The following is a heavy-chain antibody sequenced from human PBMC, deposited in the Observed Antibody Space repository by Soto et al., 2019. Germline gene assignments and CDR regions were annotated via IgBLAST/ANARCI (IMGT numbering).Heavy chain of an antibody. J-gene: IGHJ4*02. Sequence: ASVKVSCKASGYTFSSYGMTWVRQAPGQGLEWMGWISGYNGNTNYAQKVQGRVTMTTDTSTSTAYMELRSLTSDDTAVYYCARDSNSGIYYGFNYWGQGTVVTV. D-gene: IGHD1-26*01. V-gene: IGHV1-18*01. CDR3: ARDSNSGIYYGFNY. CDR1: GYTFSSYG. CDR2: ISGYNGNT.